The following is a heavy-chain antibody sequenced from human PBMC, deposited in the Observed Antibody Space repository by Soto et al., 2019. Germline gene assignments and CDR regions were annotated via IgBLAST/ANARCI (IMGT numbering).Heavy chain of an antibody. D-gene: IGHD1-26*01. CDR1: GGTFSSYA. CDR3: ASDIVGARRMDF. V-gene: IGHV1-69*13. J-gene: IGHJ6*02. Sequence: SVKVSCKASGGTFSSYAINWVRQAPGQGLEWMGGIIPIFGTANYAQKFQGRVTITADESTSTAYMELSSLRSEDTAVYYCASDIVGARRMDFWGQGTTVTVAS. CDR2: IIPIFGTA.